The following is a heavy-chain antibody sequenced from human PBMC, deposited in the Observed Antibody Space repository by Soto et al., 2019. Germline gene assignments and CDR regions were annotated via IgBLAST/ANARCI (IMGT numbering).Heavy chain of an antibody. Sequence: QVQLQQWGAGLLKPSETLSLTCAVYGGSFSGYYWSWIRQPPGKGLEWSGEINHSGSTNYNPSLKGRVTVSVYTYKSQFALQLSSVTAPDTAVYYCASRRFCSGGSCYMGYWGQGTLVTVSS. CDR1: GGSFSGYY. CDR3: ASRRFCSGGSCYMGY. V-gene: IGHV4-34*01. D-gene: IGHD2-15*01. CDR2: INHSGST. J-gene: IGHJ4*02.